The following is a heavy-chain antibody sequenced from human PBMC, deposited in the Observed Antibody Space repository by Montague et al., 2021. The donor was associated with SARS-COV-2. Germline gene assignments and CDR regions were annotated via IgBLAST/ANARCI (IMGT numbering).Heavy chain of an antibody. CDR1: GGSISSGGYS. J-gene: IGHJ6*02. Sequence: TLSLTCAVSGGSISSGGYSWSWIRQPPGKGLEWIGYIYHSGSTYYNPSLKSRVTISVDTSKNQFSLKLSSVTAADTAVYYCARVSSIAWGMDVWGQGTTVTVSS. CDR3: ARVSSIAWGMDV. D-gene: IGHD3-16*01. CDR2: IYHSGST. V-gene: IGHV4-30-2*01.